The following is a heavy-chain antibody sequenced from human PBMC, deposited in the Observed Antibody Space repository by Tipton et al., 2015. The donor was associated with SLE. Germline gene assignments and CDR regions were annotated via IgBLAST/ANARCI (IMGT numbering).Heavy chain of an antibody. J-gene: IGHJ3*02. CDR3: ARDYGDYVWAFDI. Sequence: TLSLTCTVSGGSISSYYWSWIRQPPGKGLEWIGEINHSGSTNYNPSLKSRVTISVDTSKNQFSLKLSSVTAADTAVYYCARDYGDYVWAFDIWGQGTMVTVSS. CDR1: GGSISSYY. V-gene: IGHV4-34*01. D-gene: IGHD4-17*01. CDR2: INHSGST.